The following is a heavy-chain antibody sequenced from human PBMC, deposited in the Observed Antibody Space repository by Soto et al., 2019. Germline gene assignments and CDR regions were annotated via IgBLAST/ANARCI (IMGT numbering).Heavy chain of an antibody. V-gene: IGHV1-8*01. D-gene: IGHD3-22*01. Sequence: QVQLVQSGAEVKKPGASVKVSCKASGYTFTSYDINWVRHATGQGLEWMGWMNPNSGNTAYAQKFQGRVTMTRNTSISTAYMELSSLRSEDTAVSYCAREKSSGYYYDYWGQGTLVTVSS. J-gene: IGHJ4*02. CDR1: GYTFTSYD. CDR3: AREKSSGYYYDY. CDR2: MNPNSGNT.